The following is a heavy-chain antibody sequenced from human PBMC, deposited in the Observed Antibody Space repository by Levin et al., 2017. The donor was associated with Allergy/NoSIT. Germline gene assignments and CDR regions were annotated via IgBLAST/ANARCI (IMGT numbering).Heavy chain of an antibody. J-gene: IGHJ5*02. D-gene: IGHD6-13*01. Sequence: GESLKISCKASGYTFTSYGISWVRQAPGQGLEWMGWISAYNGNTNYAQKLQGRVTMTTDTSTSTAYMELRSLRSDDTAVYYCAREAPRIAAAVLRFDPWGQGTLVTVSS. CDR1: GYTFTSYG. CDR3: AREAPRIAAAVLRFDP. V-gene: IGHV1-18*01. CDR2: ISAYNGNT.